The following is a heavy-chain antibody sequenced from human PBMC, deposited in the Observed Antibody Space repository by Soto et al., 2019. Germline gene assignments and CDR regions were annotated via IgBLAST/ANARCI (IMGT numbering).Heavy chain of an antibody. CDR1: GGTFSSYA. V-gene: IGHV1-69*13. Sequence: SVKVSCKASGGTFSSYAISWVRQAPGQGLEWMGGIIPIFGTANYAQKFQGRVTITADESTSTAYMELSSLRSEDTAGYYCAREWSYDSSGPLSYWGQGTLVTVSS. J-gene: IGHJ4*02. CDR3: AREWSYDSSGPLSY. CDR2: IIPIFGTA. D-gene: IGHD3-22*01.